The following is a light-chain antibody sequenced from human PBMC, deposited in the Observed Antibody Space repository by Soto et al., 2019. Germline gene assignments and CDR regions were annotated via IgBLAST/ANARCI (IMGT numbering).Light chain of an antibody. V-gene: IGKV3-11*01. J-gene: IGKJ4*01. CDR2: DAS. Sequence: EIVLTQSPATLSLSPGERATLSCRASQSIRNYLAWYQQKPGQPPRLLIYDASNRATGIPARFSGGGSGTDFILTISSLEPEDSGVYYCQQRNDWVSCGG. CDR1: QSIRNY. CDR3: QQRNDWVS.